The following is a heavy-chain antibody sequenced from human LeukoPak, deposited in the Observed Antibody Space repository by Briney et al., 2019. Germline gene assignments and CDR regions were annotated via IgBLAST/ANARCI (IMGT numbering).Heavy chain of an antibody. D-gene: IGHD3-16*02. CDR2: IGSSDGGT. CDR1: GFTFSSYV. V-gene: IGHV3-23*01. J-gene: IGHJ6*03. Sequence: GGSLRLSCASSGFTFSSYVMTWVRQAPGKGLEWVSAIGSSDGGTYYADSVKGRSTISRDNSNNMLYLQMNSLRVEDTAVYFCAKDYRHGDYYHYMDVWGKGTTVTVSS. CDR3: AKDYRHGDYYHYMDV.